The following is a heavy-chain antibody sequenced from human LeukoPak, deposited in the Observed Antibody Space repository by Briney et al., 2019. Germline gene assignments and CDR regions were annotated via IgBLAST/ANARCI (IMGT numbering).Heavy chain of an antibody. J-gene: IGHJ4*02. CDR3: TYSSSWSGRYDY. D-gene: IGHD6-13*01. CDR2: INPNSGGT. CDR1: GYTFTGYY. Sequence: GASVKVSCKASGYTFTGYYTHWVRQAPGQGLEWMGWINPNSGGTNYAQKFQGRVTMTRDTSISTAYMELSRLRSDDTAVYYCTYSSSWSGRYDYWGQGTLVTVSS. V-gene: IGHV1-2*02.